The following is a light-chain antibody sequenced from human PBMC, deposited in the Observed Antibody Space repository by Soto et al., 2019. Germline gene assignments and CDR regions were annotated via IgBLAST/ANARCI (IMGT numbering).Light chain of an antibody. V-gene: IGLV2-8*01. Sequence: QSALTQPPSASGSRGQSVTISCTGTSSDVGGYNFVSWYQQHPGKAPKLILYEVTKRSSGVPDRFSGSKSGNTASLTVSGLQTEDEAHYYCSSYAGTKSRDVFGTGTKLTVL. CDR3: SSYAGTKSRDV. CDR1: SSDVGGYNF. J-gene: IGLJ1*01. CDR2: EVT.